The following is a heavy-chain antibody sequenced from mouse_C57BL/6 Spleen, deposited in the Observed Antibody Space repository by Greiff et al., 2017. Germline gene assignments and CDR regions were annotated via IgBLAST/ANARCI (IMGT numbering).Heavy chain of an antibody. Sequence: EVMLVESGGGLVKPGGSLKLSCAASGFTFSSYTMPWVRQTPEKRLEWVATISGGGGNTYYPDSVKGRFTISRDNAKNTLYLQMSSLRSEDTALYYCARDGLGYSLDYWGQGTTVTVSS. D-gene: IGHD2-14*01. J-gene: IGHJ4*01. CDR1: GFTFSSYT. CDR3: ARDGLGYSLDY. V-gene: IGHV5-9*01. CDR2: ISGGGGNT.